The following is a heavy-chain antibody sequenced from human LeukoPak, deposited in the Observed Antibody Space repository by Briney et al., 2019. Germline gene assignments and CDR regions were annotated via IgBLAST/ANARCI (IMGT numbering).Heavy chain of an antibody. CDR2: VSGDGDVT. CDR1: GFNFRDFS. Sequence: PGGSLRLSCTASGFNFRDFSMHWVRQMPGQGLGWVSLVSGDGDVTYYADSVKGRFTISRDNGRNLLYLQMNSLSGEDTAFYYCAKGNNTISFNFDYWGQGTLVTVSS. CDR3: AKGNNTISFNFDY. J-gene: IGHJ4*02. D-gene: IGHD1-14*01. V-gene: IGHV3-43*02.